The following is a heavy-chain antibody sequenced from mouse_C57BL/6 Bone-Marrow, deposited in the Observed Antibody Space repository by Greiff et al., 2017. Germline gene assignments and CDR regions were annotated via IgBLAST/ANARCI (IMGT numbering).Heavy chain of an antibody. J-gene: IGHJ1*03. CDR1: GYTFTSYW. D-gene: IGHD2-2*01. CDR2: IDPSDSYT. V-gene: IGHV1-69*01. CDR3: AREGYDCWYFDV. Sequence: QVQLQQPGAELVMPGASVKLSCKASGYTFTSYWMHWVKQRPGQGLEWIGEIDPSDSYTTYNHKFKGKSTLTVDKSSSTAYMQLGSLTSEDTAVYYWAREGYDCWYFDVWGKGTTVTVSS.